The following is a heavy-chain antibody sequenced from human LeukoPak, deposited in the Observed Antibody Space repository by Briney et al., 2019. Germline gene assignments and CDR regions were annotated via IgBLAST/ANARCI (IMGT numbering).Heavy chain of an antibody. V-gene: IGHV3-9*01. Sequence: GGSLRLSCAGSGFIFNNYAMHWVRQPPGKGLEWVSGISWNSGSIDYADSVKGRFTISRDNAKNSLYLQMNSLRVEDTTFYYCAKDNRRHYTSGPNPDSLHWGQGALVTVSS. CDR2: ISWNSGSI. D-gene: IGHD6-19*01. CDR1: GFIFNNYA. CDR3: AKDNRRHYTSGPNPDSLH. J-gene: IGHJ4*02.